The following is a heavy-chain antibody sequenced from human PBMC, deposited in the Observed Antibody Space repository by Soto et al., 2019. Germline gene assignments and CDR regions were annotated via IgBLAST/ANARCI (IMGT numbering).Heavy chain of an antibody. CDR3: TRPTFGSTSCFDP. D-gene: IGHD2-2*01. CDR1: GFTFSGSA. V-gene: IGHV3-73*02. CDR2: IGSKTNSYAT. Sequence: EVQLVESGGGLVQPGGSLKLSCAASGFTFSGSAVHWVRQASGKGLEWVGRIGSKTNSYATAYAASVRGRFTISRDDSKDTAALQMNCLKTEDTAVYYCTRPTFGSTSCFDPWGQGTLVTVSS. J-gene: IGHJ5*02.